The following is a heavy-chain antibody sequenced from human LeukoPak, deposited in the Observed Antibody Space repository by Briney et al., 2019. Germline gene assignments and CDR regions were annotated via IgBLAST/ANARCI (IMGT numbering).Heavy chain of an antibody. CDR1: GGSISSSSYY. Sequence: SETLSPTCTVSGGSISSSSYYWGWIRQPPGKGLEWIGSIYYSGSTYYNPSLKSRVTISVDTSKKQFSLKLSSVTAADTAVYYCARVAPYSSSWYIVDYWGQGTLVTVSS. J-gene: IGHJ4*02. V-gene: IGHV4-39*07. CDR2: IYYSGST. CDR3: ARVAPYSSSWYIVDY. D-gene: IGHD6-13*01.